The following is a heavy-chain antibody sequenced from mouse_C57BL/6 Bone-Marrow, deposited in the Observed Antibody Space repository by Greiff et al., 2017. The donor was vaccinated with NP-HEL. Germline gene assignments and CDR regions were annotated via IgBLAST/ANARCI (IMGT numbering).Heavy chain of an antibody. Sequence: QVQLQQPGAELVRPGTSVKLSCKASGYTFTSYWMHWVKQRPGQGLEWIGVIDPSDSYTNYNQKFKGKATLTVDTSSSTAYMQLSSLPSEDSAVVYFSRCPYGNFDYWGQGTTLTVSS. V-gene: IGHV1-59*01. D-gene: IGHD2-1*01. CDR3: SRCPYGNFDY. CDR2: IDPSDSYT. J-gene: IGHJ2*01. CDR1: GYTFTSYW.